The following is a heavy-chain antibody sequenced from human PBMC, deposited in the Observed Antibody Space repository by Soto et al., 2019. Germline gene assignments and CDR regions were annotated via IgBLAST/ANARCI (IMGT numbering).Heavy chain of an antibody. CDR1: GGSISSGGYY. CDR3: ASSPAGFWSGLLV. Sequence: SETLSLTCTVSGGSISSGGYYWSWIRQHPGKGLEWIGYIYYSGSTYYNPSLKSRVTISVDTSKNQFSLKLSSVTAADTAMYYCASSPAGFWSGLLVWGKGTTVTAPQ. D-gene: IGHD3-3*01. V-gene: IGHV4-31*03. CDR2: IYYSGST. J-gene: IGHJ6*04.